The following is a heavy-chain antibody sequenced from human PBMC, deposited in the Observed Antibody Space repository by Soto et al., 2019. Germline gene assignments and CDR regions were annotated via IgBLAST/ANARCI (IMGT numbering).Heavy chain of an antibody. CDR1: GGPISSSPYY. Sequence: SETLSLTYSVSGGPISSSPYYWGWIRQPPGKGLEWIARISFSGNTDYNPSLKSRVTISADTSKNQFSLTLSSVTAADTAVYYCARLTVVGRVGDCWGQGTLVTVSS. J-gene: IGHJ4*02. D-gene: IGHD6-19*01. CDR3: ARLTVVGRVGDC. CDR2: ISFSGNT. V-gene: IGHV4-39*01.